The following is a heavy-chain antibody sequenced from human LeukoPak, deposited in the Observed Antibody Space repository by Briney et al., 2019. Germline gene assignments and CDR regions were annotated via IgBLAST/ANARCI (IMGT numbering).Heavy chain of an antibody. D-gene: IGHD2-2*01. CDR1: GGSISSSSYY. V-gene: IGHV4-39*01. CDR3: AKHEPLIVVVPAAIVIFDAFDI. Sequence: PSETLSLTCTVSGGSISSSSYYWGWIRQPPGKGLEWIGSIYYSGSTYYNPSLKSRVTISVDTSKNQFSLKLSSVTAADTAVYYCAKHEPLIVVVPAAIVIFDAFDIWGQGTMVTVSS. CDR2: IYYSGST. J-gene: IGHJ3*02.